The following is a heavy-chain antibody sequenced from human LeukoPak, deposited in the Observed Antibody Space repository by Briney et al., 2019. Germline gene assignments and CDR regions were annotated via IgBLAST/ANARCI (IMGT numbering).Heavy chain of an antibody. CDR1: GFTFSSYW. CDR3: ARDGYSYGYHYYYYYMDV. J-gene: IGHJ6*03. CDR2: IKQDGSEK. V-gene: IGHV3-7*01. D-gene: IGHD5-18*01. Sequence: GGSLRLSCAASGFTFSSYWMSWVRQAPGKGLEWVANIKQDGSEKYYVDSVKGRFTISRDNAKNSLYLQMNSLRAEDTAVYYCARDGYSYGYHYYYYYMDVWGKGTTVTVSS.